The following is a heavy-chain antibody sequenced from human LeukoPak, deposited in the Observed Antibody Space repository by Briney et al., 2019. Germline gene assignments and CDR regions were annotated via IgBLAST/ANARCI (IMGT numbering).Heavy chain of an antibody. V-gene: IGHV3-21*01. D-gene: IGHD3-10*01. CDR3: AREPRSGSYSDPL. CDR1: GFTFSTYT. Sequence: GGSLRLSCAASGFTFSTYTMNWVRQAPGKGLEWVSSITNSGTYIFYADSVKGRFTISRDNAKNSLYLQMNSLRADDTAVYYCAREPRSGSYSDPLWGQGTLVTVSS. J-gene: IGHJ4*02. CDR2: ITNSGTYI.